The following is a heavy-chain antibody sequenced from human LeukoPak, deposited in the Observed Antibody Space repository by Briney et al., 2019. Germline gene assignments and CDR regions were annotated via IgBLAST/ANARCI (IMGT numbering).Heavy chain of an antibody. V-gene: IGHV3-53*01. CDR1: GFTVSSNY. D-gene: IGHD5-12*01. Sequence: GGSLRLSCAASGFTVSSNYMSWVRQAPGKGLEWVSVIYSGGSTYYADSVKGRFTISRDNSKNTLYLQMNTLRAEDAAVYYCAKGGWLRQGANDYWGQGTLVTVSS. J-gene: IGHJ4*02. CDR3: AKGGWLRQGANDY. CDR2: IYSGGST.